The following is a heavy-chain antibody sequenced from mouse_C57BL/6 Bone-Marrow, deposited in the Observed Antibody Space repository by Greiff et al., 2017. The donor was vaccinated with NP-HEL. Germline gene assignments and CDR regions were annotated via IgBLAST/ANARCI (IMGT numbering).Heavy chain of an antibody. J-gene: IGHJ4*01. Sequence: QVQLQQSGAELVRPGASVTLSCKASGYTFTDYEMHWVKQTPVHGLEWIGAIDPETGGTAYNQKFKGKAILTADKSSSTAYMELRSLTSEDSAVYYCTRHGSHHYYAMDYWGQGTSVTVSS. CDR3: TRHGSHHYYAMDY. CDR2: IDPETGGT. D-gene: IGHD1-1*01. V-gene: IGHV1-15*01. CDR1: GYTFTDYE.